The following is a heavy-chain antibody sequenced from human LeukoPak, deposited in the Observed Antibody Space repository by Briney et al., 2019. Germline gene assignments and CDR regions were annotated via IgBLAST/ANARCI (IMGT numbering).Heavy chain of an antibody. CDR2: INHSGST. V-gene: IGHV4-34*01. D-gene: IGHD6-6*01. Sequence: KSSETLSLTCAVYGGSFSGYYWSWIRQPPGKGLEWIGEINHSGSTNYNPSLKSRVTISVDTSKNQFSLKLSSVTAADTAVYYCATYSSSSYYFDYWGQGTLVTVSS. CDR1: GGSFSGYY. J-gene: IGHJ4*02. CDR3: ATYSSSSYYFDY.